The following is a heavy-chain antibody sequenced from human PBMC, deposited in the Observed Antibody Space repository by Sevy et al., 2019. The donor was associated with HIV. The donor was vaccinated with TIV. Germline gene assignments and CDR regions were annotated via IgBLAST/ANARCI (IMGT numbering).Heavy chain of an antibody. CDR1: GGSISSYY. D-gene: IGHD2-2*01. V-gene: IGHV4-59*01. J-gene: IGHJ6*02. Sequence: SETLSLTCTVSGGSISSYYWSWIRQPPGKGLEWIGYIYYSGSTNYNPSLKSRVTISVDTSKNQFSLKLSSVTAADTAVYYCARGSVPSLRATYYYGMDVWGQGTTVTVSS. CDR2: IYYSGST. CDR3: ARGSVPSLRATYYYGMDV.